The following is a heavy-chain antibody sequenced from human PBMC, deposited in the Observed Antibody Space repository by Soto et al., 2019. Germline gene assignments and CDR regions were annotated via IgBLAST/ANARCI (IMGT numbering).Heavy chain of an antibody. CDR2: INHSGST. D-gene: IGHD3-22*01. V-gene: IGHV4-34*01. J-gene: IGHJ4*02. CDR3: ARTYYYDSSGYY. CDR1: GGSFSGYY. Sequence: SETLSLTCAVYGGSFSGYYWSWIRQPPGKGLEWIGEINHSGSTNYNPSLKSRVTISVDTSKNQFSLKLSSVTAADTAVYYCARTYYYDSSGYYWGQGTLVTVSS.